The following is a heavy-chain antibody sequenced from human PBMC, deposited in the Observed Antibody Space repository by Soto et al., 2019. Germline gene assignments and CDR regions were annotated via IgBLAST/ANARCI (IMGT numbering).Heavy chain of an antibody. V-gene: IGHV3-30*18. J-gene: IGHJ6*02. Sequence: QVQLLESGGGVVQPGRSLRLSCVASGFTLTNNGMHWVRQAPGQGLECVAVISSDGSSKYYGDSVRGRFTISRDNSKNTLFLEVNSLRSEDTAVYYCAKDRVLAESGRWSHYYYGMDVWGQGTTVTVSS. D-gene: IGHD1-26*01. CDR3: AKDRVLAESGRWSHYYYGMDV. CDR1: GFTLTNNG. CDR2: ISSDGSSK.